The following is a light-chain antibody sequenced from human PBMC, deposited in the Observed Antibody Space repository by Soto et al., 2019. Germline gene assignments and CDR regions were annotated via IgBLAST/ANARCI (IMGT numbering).Light chain of an antibody. J-gene: IGKJ4*01. CDR2: GAS. Sequence: EIVMTQSPATLSVSPGERATLSCRASQSVSSNLAWYQQNPGQAPRLLIYGASTRATGIPARFSGSGSGTEFTLTVSGLQSEDFAVYYCQQYNNWPSLTFGGGTKVEIK. V-gene: IGKV3-15*01. CDR3: QQYNNWPSLT. CDR1: QSVSSN.